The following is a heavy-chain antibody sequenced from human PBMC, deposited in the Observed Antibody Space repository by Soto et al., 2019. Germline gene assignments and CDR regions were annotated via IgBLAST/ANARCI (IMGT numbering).Heavy chain of an antibody. CDR3: AKDPYDSSGYPYYFDY. Sequence: GGSLRLSCAASGFTFSSYAMSWVRQAPGEGLEWVSAISGSGGSTYYADSVKGRFTISRDNSKSTLYLQMNSLRAEDTAVYYCAKDPYDSSGYPYYFDYWGQGTLVTVSS. D-gene: IGHD3-22*01. J-gene: IGHJ4*02. V-gene: IGHV3-23*01. CDR2: ISGSGGST. CDR1: GFTFSSYA.